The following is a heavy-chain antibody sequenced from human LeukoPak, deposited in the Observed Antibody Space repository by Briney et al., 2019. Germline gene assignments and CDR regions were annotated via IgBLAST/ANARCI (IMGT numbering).Heavy chain of an antibody. CDR3: ARGPSGYHNT. CDR1: GGSISSYY. V-gene: IGHV4-59*01. CDR2: IYYSGST. Sequence: SETLSLTCTVSGGSISSYYWSWIRQPPGKGLEWIGYIYYSGSTNYNPSLKSRVTISVDTSKNQFSLKLSSATAADTAVYYCARGPSGYHNTGGQGTLVTVSS. D-gene: IGHD5-12*01. J-gene: IGHJ4*02.